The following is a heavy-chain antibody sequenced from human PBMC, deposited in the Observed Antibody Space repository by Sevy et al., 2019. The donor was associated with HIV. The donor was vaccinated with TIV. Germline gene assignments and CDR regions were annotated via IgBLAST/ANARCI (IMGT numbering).Heavy chain of an antibody. CDR2: ISDDGRNK. Sequence: GGSLRLSCAASGFTFSSYGMHWVRQAPGKGLEWVAVISDDGRNKYYADSVKGRFTISRDNSKNTLYLQMNSLRAEDTAVYYCAKLWGYCSSTSCSHFDYWGQGTLVTVSS. J-gene: IGHJ4*02. V-gene: IGHV3-30*18. CDR3: AKLWGYCSSTSCSHFDY. CDR1: GFTFSSYG. D-gene: IGHD2-2*01.